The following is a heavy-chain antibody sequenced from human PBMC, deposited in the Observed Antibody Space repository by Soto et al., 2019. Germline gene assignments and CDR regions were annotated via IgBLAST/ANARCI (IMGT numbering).Heavy chain of an antibody. V-gene: IGHV3-21*01. CDR3: ARTLYDYIWGSDRPYYFDY. CDR2: ISSSSTYI. Sequence: GGSLRLSCGGSGFTLSRYTMNWGRQAPGEGLDWVSSISSSSTYIYYADSVKGRFTISRDNAKNSLYLQMNSLRAEDTAVYYCARTLYDYIWGSDRPYYFDYWGQGTLVTVSS. D-gene: IGHD3-16*02. J-gene: IGHJ4*02. CDR1: GFTLSRYT.